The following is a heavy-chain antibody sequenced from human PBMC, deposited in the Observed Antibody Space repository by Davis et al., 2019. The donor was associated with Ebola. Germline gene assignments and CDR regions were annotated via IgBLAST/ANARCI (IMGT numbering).Heavy chain of an antibody. CDR1: GYTFTNYY. Sequence: AASVKVSCKASGYTFTNYYMHWVRQAPGQGLEWMGIINPSGGSTSYAQKFQGRVTITRDTSASTAYMELSSLRSEDTALYYCTTPGGQDSGYDVFDIWGQGTMVTVSS. V-gene: IGHV1-46*03. CDR2: INPSGGST. J-gene: IGHJ3*02. CDR3: TTPGGQDSGYDVFDI. D-gene: IGHD5-12*01.